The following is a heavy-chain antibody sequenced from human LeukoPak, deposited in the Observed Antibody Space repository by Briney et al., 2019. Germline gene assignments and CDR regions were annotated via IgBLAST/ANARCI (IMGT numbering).Heavy chain of an antibody. CDR3: ARKPGIAVAAAFDI. D-gene: IGHD6-19*01. J-gene: IGHJ3*02. CDR1: GGSISTSNYY. CDR2: IFYSGST. V-gene: IGHV4-39*01. Sequence: SETLSLTCTVSGGSISTSNYYWGWIRQPPGKGLEWIGNIFYSGSTYYNPSLKSRVTISVDTSKNQFSLKLSSVTAADTAVYYCARKPGIAVAAAFDIWGQGTMVTVSS.